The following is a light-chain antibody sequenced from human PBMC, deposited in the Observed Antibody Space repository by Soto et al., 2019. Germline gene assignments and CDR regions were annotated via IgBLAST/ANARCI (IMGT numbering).Light chain of an antibody. J-gene: IGKJ1*01. Sequence: VLRQSPATLSLSPGERATLSCRASQSVSSYLAWYQQKPGQAPRLLIYDASNRATGIPARFSGSGSGTDFTLTISSLEPEDFAVYYCQQYNNWPRTFGQGTKWIS. V-gene: IGKV3-11*01. CDR1: QSVSSY. CDR2: DAS. CDR3: QQYNNWPRT.